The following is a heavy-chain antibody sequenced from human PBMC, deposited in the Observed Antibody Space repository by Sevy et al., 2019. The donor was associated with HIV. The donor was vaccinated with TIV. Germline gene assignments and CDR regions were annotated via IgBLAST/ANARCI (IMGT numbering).Heavy chain of an antibody. CDR1: GFTFSSYA. J-gene: IGHJ4*02. CDR2: ISYDGSNK. D-gene: IGHD3-3*01. CDR3: ARAQSRYDFWSGYYEYYFDY. V-gene: IGHV3-30-3*01. Sequence: GGSLRLSCAASGFTFSSYAMHWVRQAPGKGLEWVAVISYDGSNKYYADSVKGRFTISRENSKNTLYLQMNSLRAEDTALYYCARAQSRYDFWSGYYEYYFDYWGQGTLVTVSS.